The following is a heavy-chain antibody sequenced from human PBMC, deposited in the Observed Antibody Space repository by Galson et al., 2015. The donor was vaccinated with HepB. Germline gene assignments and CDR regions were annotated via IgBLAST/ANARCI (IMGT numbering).Heavy chain of an antibody. CDR1: GGSFSGYY. CDR2: INHSGST. J-gene: IGHJ3*02. CDR3: ARIGVVVPAAVAFDI. D-gene: IGHD2-2*01. Sequence: SETLSLTCAVYGGSFSGYYWSWIRQPPGKGLEWIGEINHSGSTNYNPSLKSRVTISVDTSKNQFSLKLSSVTAADTAVYYCARIGVVVPAAVAFDIWGQGTMVTVSP. V-gene: IGHV4-34*01.